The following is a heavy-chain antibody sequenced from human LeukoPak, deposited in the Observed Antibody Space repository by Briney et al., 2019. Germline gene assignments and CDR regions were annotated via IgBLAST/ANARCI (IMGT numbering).Heavy chain of an antibody. CDR2: VNADNSST. Sequence: ASVKVSCKASGFPFTSYAIHWVRQAPGQRLEWMGWVNADNSSTKYSQEFQGRVTITRDTSASTAYMDLNSLRSEDMAVYYCAVGDYCYDTRFDYWGQGTLVTVSS. CDR1: GFPFTSYA. J-gene: IGHJ4*02. CDR3: AVGDYCYDTRFDY. V-gene: IGHV1-3*03. D-gene: IGHD3-22*01.